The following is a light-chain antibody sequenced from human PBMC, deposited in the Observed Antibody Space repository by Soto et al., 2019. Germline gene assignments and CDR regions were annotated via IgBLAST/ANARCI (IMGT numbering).Light chain of an antibody. CDR1: SSDVGGYNY. V-gene: IGLV2-8*01. CDR3: SSYAGSNNWV. Sequence: QSALTQPPSESGSPGQSVTISCTGTSSDVGGYNYVSWYQQVPGKAPKLMIYDVIKRPSGVPDRFSGSKYGNAASLTVSGLQAEDEADYYCSSYAGSNNWVFGGGTKLTVL. CDR2: DVI. J-gene: IGLJ3*02.